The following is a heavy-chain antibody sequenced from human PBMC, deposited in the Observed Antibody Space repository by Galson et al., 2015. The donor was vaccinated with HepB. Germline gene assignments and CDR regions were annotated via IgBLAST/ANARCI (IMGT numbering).Heavy chain of an antibody. J-gene: IGHJ1*01. CDR3: TRGGVIATPGAPDYFQH. D-gene: IGHD6-13*01. Sequence: SVKVSCKASGYTFTNYYIHWVRRAPGQGLEWMGIINPSGGYTSYAHKFLGRVTMTRDTSTSTVYMDLRSLRSEVTAMFYCTRGGVIATPGAPDYFQHWGQGTLLTVSS. CDR2: INPSGGYT. V-gene: IGHV1-46*01. CDR1: GYTFTNYY.